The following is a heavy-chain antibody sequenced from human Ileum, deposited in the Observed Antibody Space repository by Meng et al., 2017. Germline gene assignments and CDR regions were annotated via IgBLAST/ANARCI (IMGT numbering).Heavy chain of an antibody. CDR2: ISYNGNIK. D-gene: IGHD4-17*01. V-gene: IGHV3-30*04. CDR3: AKAGTTIGDYYFDS. J-gene: IGHJ4*02. CDR1: GFSFNTYA. Sequence: GGSLRLSCAASGFSFNTYAMHWVRQAPGKGLEWVAVISYNGNIKDYADSVKGRFTISRDNSQDTLYLQMNSLTSEDTAMFYCAKAGTTIGDYYFDSWGQGTLVTVSS.